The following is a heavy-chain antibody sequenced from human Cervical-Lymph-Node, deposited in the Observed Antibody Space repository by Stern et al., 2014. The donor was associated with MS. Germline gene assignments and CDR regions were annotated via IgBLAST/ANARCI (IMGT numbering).Heavy chain of an antibody. CDR3: ERKIPDYYYYAMDV. J-gene: IGHJ6*02. D-gene: IGHD2-2*02. CDR2: IWYDGSQK. Sequence: MQLVESGGGVVQPGGSQRLSCTASEFTFEDYAMEWVRQVPGKGLEWVAMIWYDGSQKYYGDSVRGRFSVSRDNSRNTLYLQMKSLSLEDTAVYYCERKIPDYYYYAMDVWGQGTTVTVSS. V-gene: IGHV3-33*01. CDR1: EFTFEDYA.